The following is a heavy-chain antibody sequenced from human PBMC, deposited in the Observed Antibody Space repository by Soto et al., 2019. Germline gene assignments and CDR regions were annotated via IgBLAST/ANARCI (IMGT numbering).Heavy chain of an antibody. J-gene: IGHJ3*02. V-gene: IGHV4-59*12. CDR3: ARDLLRDIVVVVAADPVRNDAFDI. CDR1: GGSISSYY. Sequence: PSETLSLTCTVSGGSISSYYWSWIRQPPGKGLEWIGYIYYSGSTNYNPSLKSRVTISVDTSKNQFSLKLSSVTAADTAVYYCARDLLRDIVVVVAADPVRNDAFDIWGQGTMVTVPS. CDR2: IYYSGST. D-gene: IGHD2-15*01.